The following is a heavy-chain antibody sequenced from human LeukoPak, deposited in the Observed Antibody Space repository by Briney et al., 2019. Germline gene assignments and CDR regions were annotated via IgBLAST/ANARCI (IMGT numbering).Heavy chain of an antibody. CDR2: ISGGGGTP. CDR1: GFTFSSYA. CDR3: ARQYYDTYDAFDI. J-gene: IGHJ3*02. Sequence: GGSLRLSCAASGFTFSSYAMSWVRQAPGKGLEWVSTISGGGGTPYYADSVKGRFTTSRDNSKNTVYLQMNSLSAEDTAMYYCARQYYDTYDAFDIWGQGTMVTVSS. V-gene: IGHV3-23*01. D-gene: IGHD3-22*01.